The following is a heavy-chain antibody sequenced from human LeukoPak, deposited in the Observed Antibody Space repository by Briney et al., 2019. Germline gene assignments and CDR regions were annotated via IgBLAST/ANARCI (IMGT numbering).Heavy chain of an antibody. CDR1: GASVSRGGYY. CDR3: ARDMLRSGYFDY. J-gene: IGHJ4*02. V-gene: IGHV4-31*11. D-gene: IGHD3-3*01. Sequence: SETLSLTCAVSGASVSRGGYYWSWIRQHPGKGLEWIGYIYYSGSTYYNPSLKSRVTISVDTSKNQFSLKLGSVTAADTAVYYCARDMLRSGYFDYWGQGTLVTVSS. CDR2: IYYSGST.